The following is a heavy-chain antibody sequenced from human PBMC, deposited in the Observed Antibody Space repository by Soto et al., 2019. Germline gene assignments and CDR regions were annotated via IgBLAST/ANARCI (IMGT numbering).Heavy chain of an antibody. CDR1: GYTFTGYY. V-gene: IGHV1-2*02. CDR2: INPNSGGT. CDR3: ARATCHYVWGSYRYTYYYYGMDV. D-gene: IGHD3-16*02. J-gene: IGHJ6*02. Sequence: GASVKVSCKASGYTFTGYYMHWVRQAPGQGLEWMGWINPNSGGTNYAQKFQGRVTMTRDTSISTAYTELSRLRSDDTAVYYCARATCHYVWGSYRYTYYYYGMDVWGQGTTVTVSS.